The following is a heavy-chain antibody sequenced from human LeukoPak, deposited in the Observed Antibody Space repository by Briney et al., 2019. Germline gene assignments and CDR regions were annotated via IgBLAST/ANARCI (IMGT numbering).Heavy chain of an antibody. V-gene: IGHV1-3*03. CDR1: GYTFTSYA. J-gene: IGHJ4*02. Sequence: ASVKVSCKASGYTFTSYAMHWVRQAPGQRLEWMGWINAGNGNTKYSQEFQGRVTITRDTTASTAYMELSSLRSEDMAVYYCARQMVRGVHVDYWGQGTLVTVSS. CDR3: ARQMVRGVHVDY. D-gene: IGHD3-10*01. CDR2: INAGNGNT.